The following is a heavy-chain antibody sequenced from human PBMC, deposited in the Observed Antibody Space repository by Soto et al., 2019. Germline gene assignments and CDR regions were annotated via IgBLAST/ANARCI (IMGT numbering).Heavy chain of an antibody. J-gene: IGHJ3*02. D-gene: IGHD6-19*01. CDR2: INPATGAA. Sequence: QLHLVQSGAVVKKPGASVTVSCSASGYPVTAYYMHWVRQAPGRGLEWMGGINPATGAAKYTQTFEGRVTMTRDTSPSTGFMELSGLTSEDTAVFYCARGGGVAVAGSAAFDMWGQGTLVTVSS. CDR1: GYPVTAYY. V-gene: IGHV1-2*02. CDR3: ARGGGVAVAGSAAFDM.